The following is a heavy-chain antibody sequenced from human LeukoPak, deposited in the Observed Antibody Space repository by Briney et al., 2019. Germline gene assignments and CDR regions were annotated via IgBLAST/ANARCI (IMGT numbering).Heavy chain of an antibody. CDR2: IDPSDSYT. CDR3: ARRFYADYAWDY. Sequence: KGGESLKISCKGSGYSFISYWITWVRQMPGKGLEWMGRIDPSDSYTNYWPSFQGHVTISADKSISTAYLQWSSLKASDTAMYYCARRFYADYAWDYWGQGTLVTVSS. CDR1: GYSFISYW. D-gene: IGHD4-17*01. J-gene: IGHJ4*02. V-gene: IGHV5-10-1*01.